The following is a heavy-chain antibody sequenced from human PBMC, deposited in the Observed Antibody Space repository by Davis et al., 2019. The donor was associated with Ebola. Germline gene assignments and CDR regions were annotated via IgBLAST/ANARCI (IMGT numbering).Heavy chain of an antibody. V-gene: IGHV1-69*04. Sequence: AASVKVSCKASGGTFSSYAISWVRQAPGQGLEWMGRIIPILGIANYAQKFQGRVTITADKSTSTAYMELSSLRSEDTAVYYCAKAGDIVVVPAAMIDDYYYYGMDVWGQGTTVTVSS. J-gene: IGHJ6*02. D-gene: IGHD2-2*01. CDR3: AKAGDIVVVPAAMIDDYYYYGMDV. CDR1: GGTFSSYA. CDR2: IIPILGIA.